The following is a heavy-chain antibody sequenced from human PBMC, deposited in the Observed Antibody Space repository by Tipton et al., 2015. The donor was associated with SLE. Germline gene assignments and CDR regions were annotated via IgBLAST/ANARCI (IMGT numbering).Heavy chain of an antibody. CDR3: ASTPTYGGSPGLFDY. J-gene: IGHJ4*02. Sequence: TLSLTCNVSGVSIRSSSYCWNWIRQPAGKGLEWLGRIYTSGSTTYNPSLKSRVTISIDTSKNQFYLKVSSVTAADMAVYYCASTPTYGGSPGLFDYWGQGTLVTVSS. V-gene: IGHV4-61*02. CDR1: GVSIRSSSYC. CDR2: IYTSGST. D-gene: IGHD1-26*01.